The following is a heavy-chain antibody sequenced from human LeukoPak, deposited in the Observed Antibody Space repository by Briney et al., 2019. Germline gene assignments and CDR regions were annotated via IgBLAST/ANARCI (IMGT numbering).Heavy chain of an antibody. CDR3: ARVAKERVGGVYYFDY. Sequence: GGSLRLSCAASGFTFSDYDMHWVRQATGKGLEWVSAIGTAGDTYYTGSVKGRFTISRENAKNSLYLQMNSLRAGDTAVYYCARVAKERVGGVYYFDYWGQGTLVTVS. CDR2: IGTAGDT. J-gene: IGHJ4*02. D-gene: IGHD1-1*01. CDR1: GFTFSDYD. V-gene: IGHV3-13*01.